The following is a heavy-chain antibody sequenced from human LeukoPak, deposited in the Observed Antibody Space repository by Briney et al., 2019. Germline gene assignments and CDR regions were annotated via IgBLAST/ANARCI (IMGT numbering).Heavy chain of an antibody. D-gene: IGHD6-13*01. CDR3: ARGFGAAAGDY. V-gene: IGHV4-4*07. Sequence: WETLSLTCTVSGGFISSYHWSRIRQPAGKGLEWIGRIYTSGSTNYNPSLKSRVTMSVDTSKNQFSLKLSSVTAADTAVYYCARGFGAAAGDYWGQGTLVTVSS. CDR1: GGFISSYH. CDR2: IYTSGST. J-gene: IGHJ4*02.